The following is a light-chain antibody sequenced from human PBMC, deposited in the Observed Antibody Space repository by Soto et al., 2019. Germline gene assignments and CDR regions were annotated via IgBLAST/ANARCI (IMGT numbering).Light chain of an antibody. CDR1: QSVSSN. Sequence: EIMMTQSPATLSVSPGERATLSCRASQSVSSNLAWYQQKPGQAPRLLIYGASSRATGIPDRFSGGGSGTDFTLTISRLEPEDFAVYYCQQYGSFSITFGQGTRLEI. CDR2: GAS. J-gene: IGKJ5*01. CDR3: QQYGSFSIT. V-gene: IGKV3-20*01.